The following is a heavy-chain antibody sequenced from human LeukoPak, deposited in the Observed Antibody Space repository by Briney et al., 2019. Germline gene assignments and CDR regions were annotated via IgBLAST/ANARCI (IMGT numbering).Heavy chain of an antibody. J-gene: IGHJ6*03. Sequence: SETLSLTCTVSGGSISSYYWSWIRQPAGKGLEWIGRIHTSGSTNYNPSLKSRVTMSVDTSKNQFSLKLSAVTAADTAVYYCAGGRTVYYYMDVWGKGTTVTISS. CDR3: AGGRTVYYYMDV. CDR2: IHTSGST. V-gene: IGHV4-4*07. D-gene: IGHD1/OR15-1a*01. CDR1: GGSISSYY.